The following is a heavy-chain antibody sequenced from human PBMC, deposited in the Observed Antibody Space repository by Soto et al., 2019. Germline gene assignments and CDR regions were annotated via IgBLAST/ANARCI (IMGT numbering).Heavy chain of an antibody. J-gene: IGHJ5*02. Sequence: QVQLVQSGAEVKKPGSSVKVSCKASGGTFSSYTISWVRQAPGQGLEWMGRIIPILGIANYAQKFQGRVTITADKSASTAYMELSSLRSEDTAVYYCARGNYDYRQNWFDPWGQGTLVTVSS. CDR1: GGTFSSYT. CDR2: IIPILGIA. CDR3: ARGNYDYRQNWFDP. V-gene: IGHV1-69*02. D-gene: IGHD3-3*01.